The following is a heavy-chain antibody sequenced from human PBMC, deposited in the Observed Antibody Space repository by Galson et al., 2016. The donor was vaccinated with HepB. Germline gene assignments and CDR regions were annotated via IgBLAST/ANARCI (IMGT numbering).Heavy chain of an antibody. CDR2: INHSGST. V-gene: IGHV4-61*08. J-gene: IGHJ5*02. CDR3: ARHRSIAARGRIDP. Sequence: SETLSLTCTVSGGSISSGDFYWSWIRQPAGKGLEWIGEINHSGSTNYNPSLKSRVTISVDTSKNQFSLKLSSVTAADTAVYYCARHRSIAARGRIDPWGQGTLVIVSS. CDR1: GGSISSGDFY. D-gene: IGHD6-6*01.